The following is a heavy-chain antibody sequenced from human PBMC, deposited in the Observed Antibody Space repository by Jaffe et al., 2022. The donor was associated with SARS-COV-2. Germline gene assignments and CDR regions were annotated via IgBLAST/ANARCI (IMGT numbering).Heavy chain of an antibody. CDR2: IYHSGGV. V-gene: IGHV4-28*05. Sequence: QVQLQESGPGLVKPSDTLSLTCAVSGDSIASSYWWGWIRQPPGKGLEWIGYIYHSGGVYYNPSLIGRVAMSLDTSKNQISLQLNSVSAVDTAVYYCARIHLGAEWYFDLWGRGTLVTVSS. CDR1: GDSIASSYW. J-gene: IGHJ2*01. CDR3: ARIHLGAEWYFDL.